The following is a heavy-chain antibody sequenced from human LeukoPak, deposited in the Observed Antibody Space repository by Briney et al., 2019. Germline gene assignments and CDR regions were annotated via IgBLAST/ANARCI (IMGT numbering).Heavy chain of an antibody. CDR2: ISYDGSNK. CDR3: AKDRGDYVLDY. V-gene: IGHV3-30*18. Sequence: GGSLRLSCAASGFTFSSHGMHWVRQAPGKGLEWVAVISYDGSNKYYADSVKGRFTISRDNSKNTLYLQMNSLRAEDTAVYYCAKDRGDYVLDYWGQGTLVTVSS. J-gene: IGHJ4*02. D-gene: IGHD3-16*01. CDR1: GFTFSSHG.